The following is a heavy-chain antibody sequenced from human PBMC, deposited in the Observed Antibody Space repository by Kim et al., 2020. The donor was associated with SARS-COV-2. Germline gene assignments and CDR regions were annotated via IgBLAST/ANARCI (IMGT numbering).Heavy chain of an antibody. Sequence: SVKVSCKASGGTFSSYAISWVRQAPGQGLEWMGGIIPIFGTANYAQKFQGRVTITADESTSTAYMELSSLRSEDTAVYYCARDPGLPSSGVIYYYYGMDVWGQGTTVTVSS. J-gene: IGHJ6*02. D-gene: IGHD6-19*01. CDR2: IIPIFGTA. CDR1: GGTFSSYA. CDR3: ARDPGLPSSGVIYYYYGMDV. V-gene: IGHV1-69*13.